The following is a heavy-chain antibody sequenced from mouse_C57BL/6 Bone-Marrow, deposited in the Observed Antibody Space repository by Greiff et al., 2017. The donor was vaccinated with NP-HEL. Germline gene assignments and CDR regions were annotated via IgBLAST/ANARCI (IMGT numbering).Heavy chain of an antibody. CDR3: ARRESLYGSRGYYAMDY. Sequence: VQLQQSGPELVKPGASVKISCKASGYTFTDYYINWVKQRPGQGLEWIGWIFPGSGSTYYNEKFKGKATLTVDKSSSTAYMLLSSLTSEDSAVYFCARRESLYGSRGYYAMDYWGQGTSVTVSS. D-gene: IGHD1-1*01. CDR2: IFPGSGST. J-gene: IGHJ4*01. CDR1: GYTFTDYY. V-gene: IGHV1-75*01.